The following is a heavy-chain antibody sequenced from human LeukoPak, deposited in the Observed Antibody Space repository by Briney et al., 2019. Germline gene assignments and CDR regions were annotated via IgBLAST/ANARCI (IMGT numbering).Heavy chain of an antibody. D-gene: IGHD4-23*01. CDR1: GYTFTGYY. J-gene: IGHJ4*02. Sequence: GASVKVSCKASGYTFTGYYIHWVRQAPGQGLEWMGWINPNSGGTNYAQKFQGRVTMTRDTSISTAYMELSRLRSDDTAVYYCARSNAVKGDRYGGNPPSWVDYWGQGTLVTVSS. CDR2: INPNSGGT. CDR3: ARSNAVKGDRYGGNPPSWVDY. V-gene: IGHV1-2*02.